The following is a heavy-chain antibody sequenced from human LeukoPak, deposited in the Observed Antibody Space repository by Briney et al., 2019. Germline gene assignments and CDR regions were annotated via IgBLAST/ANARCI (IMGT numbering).Heavy chain of an antibody. V-gene: IGHV4-31*03. CDR2: IYYSGST. J-gene: IGHJ4*02. CDR3: ARARRGRFDY. CDR1: GGSISSGGYY. D-gene: IGHD3-10*01. Sequence: SQTLSLTCTVSGGSISSGGYYWSWIRQHPGKGLEWIGYIYYSGSTYYNPSLKSRVTISVDTAKNQFSLKLSSVTAADTAVYYCARARRGRFDYWGQGTLVTVSS.